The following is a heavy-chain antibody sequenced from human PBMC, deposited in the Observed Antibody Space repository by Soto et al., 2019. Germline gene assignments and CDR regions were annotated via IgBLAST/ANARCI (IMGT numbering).Heavy chain of an antibody. J-gene: IGHJ4*02. CDR3: EREDPSGDLDY. CDR2: IYYSGST. V-gene: IGHV4-59*01. Sequence: LSLTCTVSGGSISSYYWSWIRQPPGKGLEWIGYIYYSGSTNYNPSLKSRVTISVDTSKNQFSLKLSSVTAADTAAYYCEREDPSGDLDYWGQGTLVTVSS. D-gene: IGHD4-17*01. CDR1: GGSISSYY.